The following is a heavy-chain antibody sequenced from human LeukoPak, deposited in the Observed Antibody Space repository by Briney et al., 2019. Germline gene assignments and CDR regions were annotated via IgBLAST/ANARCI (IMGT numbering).Heavy chain of an antibody. V-gene: IGHV1-69*04. Sequence: SVKVSCKVSGGTFSSYAISWVRQAPGQGLEWMGRIIPILGIANYAQKFQGRGTITADKSTSTAYMELSSLRSEDTAVYNCARTTAGRLVRVAATHERDYYYGMDAGGPRTTVTASS. J-gene: IGHJ6*02. D-gene: IGHD2-15*01. CDR3: ARTTAGRLVRVAATHERDYYYGMDA. CDR1: GGTFSSYA. CDR2: IIPILGIA.